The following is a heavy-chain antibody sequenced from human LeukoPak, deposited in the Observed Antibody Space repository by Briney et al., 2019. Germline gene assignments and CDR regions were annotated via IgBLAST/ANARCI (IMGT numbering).Heavy chain of an antibody. CDR1: GGSISSYY. Sequence: SETLSLTCTVSGGSISSYYWSWIRQPAGKGLEWIGRIYTSGSTNYNPSLKSRVTMSVDTSKNQFSLKLSSVTAADTAVYYCARVTLVPADVTYYYYYYYMDVWGKGTTVTVSS. CDR3: ARVTLVPADVTYYYYYYYMDV. D-gene: IGHD2-2*01. CDR2: IYTSGST. V-gene: IGHV4-4*07. J-gene: IGHJ6*03.